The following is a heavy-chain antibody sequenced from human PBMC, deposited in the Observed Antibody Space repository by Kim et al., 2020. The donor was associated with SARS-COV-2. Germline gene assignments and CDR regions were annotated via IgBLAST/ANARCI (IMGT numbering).Heavy chain of an antibody. D-gene: IGHD3-10*01. CDR3: ARDRITMVRGVVDP. J-gene: IGHJ5*02. Sequence: ADSVKGRFTISRDNAKNSLYLQMNSLRDEDTAVYYCARDRITMVRGVVDPWGQGTLVTVSS. V-gene: IGHV3-48*02.